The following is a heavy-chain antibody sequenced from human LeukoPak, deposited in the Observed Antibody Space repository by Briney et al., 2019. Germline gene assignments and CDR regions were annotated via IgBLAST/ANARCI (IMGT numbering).Heavy chain of an antibody. CDR3: ARAQGSSWYVADY. D-gene: IGHD6-13*01. CDR1: GGSISTYY. CDR2: IYYSGST. Sequence: SETLSLTCTVSGGSISTYYWSWIRQPPGKGLEWIGYIYYSGSTNYNPSLKSRVTISVDTSKNQFSLKLSSVTAADTAVYYCARAQGSSWYVADYWGQGTLVTVSS. V-gene: IGHV4-59*01. J-gene: IGHJ4*02.